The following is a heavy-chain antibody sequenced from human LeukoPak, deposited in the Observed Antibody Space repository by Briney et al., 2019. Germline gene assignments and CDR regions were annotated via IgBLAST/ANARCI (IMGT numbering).Heavy chain of an antibody. Sequence: PSETLSLTCTVSGGSISSSSYYWGWIRQPPGKGLEWIGSIYYSGSTYYNPSLKSRVTISVDTSKNQFSLKLSSVTAADTAVYYCAKDKEDAMVQNYFDYWGQGTWSPSPQ. D-gene: IGHD5-18*01. V-gene: IGHV4-39*07. CDR2: IYYSGST. CDR1: GGSISSSSYY. CDR3: AKDKEDAMVQNYFDY. J-gene: IGHJ4*02.